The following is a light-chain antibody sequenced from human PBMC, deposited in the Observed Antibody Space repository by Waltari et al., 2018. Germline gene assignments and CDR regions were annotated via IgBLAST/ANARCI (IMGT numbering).Light chain of an antibody. CDR3: AAWDDSLRGV. V-gene: IGLV1-47*01. CDR1: SSNIGSNY. Sequence: QSVLTQPPSASGTPGQRVPLSCSGSSSNIGSNYVYWYQQLPGTAPKLLIYRNNQRPSGVPDRFSGSKSGTSASLAISGLRSEDEADYYCAAWDDSLRGVFGGGTKLTVL. CDR2: RNN. J-gene: IGLJ3*02.